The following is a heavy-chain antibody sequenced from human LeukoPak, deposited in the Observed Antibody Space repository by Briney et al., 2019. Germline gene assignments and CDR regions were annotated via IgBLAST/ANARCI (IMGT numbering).Heavy chain of an antibody. CDR2: TYYRSKWYN. V-gene: IGHV6-1*01. Sequence: SQTLSLTCVISGDSVSSNSAVWNWLRQSPSRGLEWLGRTYYRSKWYNDYAVSVKSRITINSDTSKNQFSLQLNSVTPEDTAVYYCARGGDGYNFYNWFDPWGQGTLVIVSS. J-gene: IGHJ5*02. CDR3: ARGGDGYNFYNWFDP. CDR1: GDSVSSNSAV. D-gene: IGHD5-24*01.